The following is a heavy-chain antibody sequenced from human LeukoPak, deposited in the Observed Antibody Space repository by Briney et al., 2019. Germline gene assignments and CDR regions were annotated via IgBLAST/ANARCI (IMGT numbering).Heavy chain of an antibody. V-gene: IGHV4-59*01. Sequence: SETLSLTCSVSGGSISSYYWSWNRQSPGKGLEWIGYVFYKGSTNYNPSLKSRVSISVDTAKNQFSLRLSSVTAADTAVYYCARGNNYYFYYMDVWGKGATVTVSS. CDR3: ARGNNYYFYYMDV. J-gene: IGHJ6*03. CDR2: VFYKGST. CDR1: GGSISSYY.